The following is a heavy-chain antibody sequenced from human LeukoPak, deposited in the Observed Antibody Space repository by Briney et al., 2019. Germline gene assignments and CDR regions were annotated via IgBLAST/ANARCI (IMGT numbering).Heavy chain of an antibody. CDR1: GFTFSSYG. CDR3: AKASIVVVPGLLDY. V-gene: IGHV3-30*02. CDR2: IRYDGSNK. J-gene: IGHJ4*02. D-gene: IGHD2-2*01. Sequence: HPGGSLRLSCAASGFTFSSYGMHWVRQAPGKGLEWVAFIRYDGSNKYYADSVKGRFTISRDNSKNTLYLQMNSLRAEDTAVYYCAKASIVVVPGLLDYWGQGTLVTVSS.